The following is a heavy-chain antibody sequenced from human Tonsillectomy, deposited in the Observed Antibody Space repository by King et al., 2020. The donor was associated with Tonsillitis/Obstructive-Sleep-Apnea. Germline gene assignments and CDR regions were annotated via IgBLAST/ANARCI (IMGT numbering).Heavy chain of an antibody. CDR1: GFTFSAFA. D-gene: IGHD6-13*01. Sequence: VQLVESGGGVVRPGWSLSLSCAASGFTFSAFAMHWVRQAPGKGLEWVAVISHDGQNIYYADSVRGRFTITRDTSENILYLQMTSLRIEDTATYYCARGGTQQLVFGYYFFTSWGQGTPVTVSS. CDR2: ISHDGQNI. V-gene: IGHV3-30*04. J-gene: IGHJ1*01. CDR3: ARGGTQQLVFGYYFFTS.